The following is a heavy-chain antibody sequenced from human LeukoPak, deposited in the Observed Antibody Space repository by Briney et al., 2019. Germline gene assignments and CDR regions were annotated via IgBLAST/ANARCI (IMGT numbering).Heavy chain of an antibody. V-gene: IGHV4-34*01. Sequence: PSETLSLTXAVYGGSFSGYYWSWIRQPPGKGLEWIGEINHSGSTNYNPSLKSRVTISVDTSKNQFSLKLSSVTAADTAVYYCARGTSSWYFGTDAFDIWGQGTMVTVSS. D-gene: IGHD6-13*01. J-gene: IGHJ3*02. CDR3: ARGTSSWYFGTDAFDI. CDR1: GGSFSGYY. CDR2: INHSGST.